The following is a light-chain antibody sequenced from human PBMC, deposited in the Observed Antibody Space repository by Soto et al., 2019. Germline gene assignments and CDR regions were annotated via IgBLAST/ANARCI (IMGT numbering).Light chain of an antibody. CDR1: SSNIGSNT. CDR3: ATWDDSLNGVV. J-gene: IGLJ2*01. Sequence: QSVLTQPPSASGTPGQRVTISCSGSSSNIGSNTVNWYQQLPGTAPKLLIYGNNQRPSGVPDRFSGSKSGTSAFLAISGLQSEDEADYYCATWDDSLNGVVFGGGTKLTVL. CDR2: GNN. V-gene: IGLV1-44*01.